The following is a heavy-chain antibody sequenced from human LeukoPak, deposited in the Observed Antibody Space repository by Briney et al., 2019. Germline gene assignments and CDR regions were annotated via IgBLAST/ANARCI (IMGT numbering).Heavy chain of an antibody. Sequence: GESLRLSCAASGFTFSSYWMHWVRQAPGKGLVWVSRINSDGSSTSYADSVKGRFTISRDNAKNTLYLQMNSLRAEDTAVYYCARSHSSSWYPFYYYYYGMDVWGQGTTVTVSS. D-gene: IGHD6-13*01. CDR3: ARSHSSSWYPFYYYYYGMDV. CDR1: GFTFSSYW. V-gene: IGHV3-74*01. CDR2: INSDGSST. J-gene: IGHJ6*02.